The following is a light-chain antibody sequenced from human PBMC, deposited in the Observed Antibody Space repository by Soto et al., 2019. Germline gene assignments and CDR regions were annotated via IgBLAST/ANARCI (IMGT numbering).Light chain of an antibody. CDR1: QRVSSY. CDR3: QQRSNWPLT. V-gene: IGKV3-11*01. CDR2: DAS. Sequence: EIVLTQSPATLSLSPGERATLSCRASQRVSSYLACYQQKPGQSPRLLIYDASNRATGIPARFSGRGSGTYFTPTISSPEPEDFAVYSCQQRSNWPLTFGGGTKVAIK. J-gene: IGKJ4*01.